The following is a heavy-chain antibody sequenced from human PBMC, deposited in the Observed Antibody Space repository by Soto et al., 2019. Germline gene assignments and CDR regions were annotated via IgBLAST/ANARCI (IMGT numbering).Heavy chain of an antibody. CDR2: ISSTSSYT. CDR1: GFIFSDYY. CDR3: ARDEGRQGPEYFHH. J-gene: IGHJ1*01. V-gene: IGHV3-11*06. Sequence: GGSLRLSCAASGFIFSDYYMSWIRQAPGKGLEWVSYISSTSSYTNSADSVKGRFTISRDNSKNSLYLQMHSLRAEDTAVYYCARDEGRQGPEYFHHWGQGTLVTVSS.